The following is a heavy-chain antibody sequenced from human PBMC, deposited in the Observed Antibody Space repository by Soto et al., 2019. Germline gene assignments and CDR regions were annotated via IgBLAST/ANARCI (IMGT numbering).Heavy chain of an antibody. V-gene: IGHV4-39*01. CDR3: ARGVSDNGYSSSWYYFDY. CDR2: IYYSGST. D-gene: IGHD6-13*01. J-gene: IGHJ4*02. Sequence: PSETLSLTCTVSGGSISSSSYYWGWIRQPPGKGLEWIGSIYYSGSTYYNPSLKSRVTISVDTSKNQFSLKLSSVTAADTAVYYCARGVSDNGYSSSWYYFDYWSQGTLVTVSS. CDR1: GGSISSSSYY.